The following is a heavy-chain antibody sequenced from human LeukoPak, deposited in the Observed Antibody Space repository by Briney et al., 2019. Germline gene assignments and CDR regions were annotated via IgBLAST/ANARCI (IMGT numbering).Heavy chain of an antibody. CDR2: IYYSGST. D-gene: IGHD1-1*01. CDR3: TSEPIANFAPEV. V-gene: IGHV4-31*03. CDR1: GGSISSGGYY. Sequence: PSETLSLTCTVSGGSISSGGYYWSWIRQHPGKGLEWFGYIYYSGSTYYNPSLKSRVTISVDTSKNQFSLKLSSVTAADTAVYYCTSEPIANFAPEVWGQGTTVTVS. J-gene: IGHJ6*02.